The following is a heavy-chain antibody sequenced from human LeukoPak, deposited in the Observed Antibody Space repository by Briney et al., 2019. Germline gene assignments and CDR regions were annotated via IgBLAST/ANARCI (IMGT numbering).Heavy chain of an antibody. CDR3: TRDRYGGYDYAY. D-gene: IGHD5-12*01. V-gene: IGHV3-49*04. J-gene: IGHJ4*02. CDR2: IRGKAYGGTP. Sequence: GGSLRLSCTGSGFTFADYAVSWVRQAPGRGLEWVGLIRGKAYGGTPEYAASVKDRFIISRDDSKSIGYLQMNSLKTEDAAVYYCTRDRYGGYDYAYWGQGTLVTVSS. CDR1: GFTFADYA.